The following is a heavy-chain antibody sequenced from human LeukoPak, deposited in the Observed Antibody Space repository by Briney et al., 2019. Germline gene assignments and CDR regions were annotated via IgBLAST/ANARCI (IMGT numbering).Heavy chain of an antibody. CDR3: AKVQYYDILTGYHYAFDI. CDR2: ISYDGSNK. J-gene: IGHJ3*02. V-gene: IGHV3-30-3*01. D-gene: IGHD3-9*01. CDR1: GFTFSSYA. Sequence: GRSLRLSCAASGFTFSSYAMHWVRQAPGKGLEWVAVISYDGSNKYYADSVKGRFTISRDNAKNSLYLQMNSLRAEDTALYYCAKVQYYDILTGYHYAFDIWGQGTMVTVSS.